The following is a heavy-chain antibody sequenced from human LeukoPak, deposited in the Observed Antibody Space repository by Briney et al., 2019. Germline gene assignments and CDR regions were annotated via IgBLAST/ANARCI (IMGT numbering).Heavy chain of an antibody. CDR2: IYTSGST. Sequence: SETLSLTCTVSGGSISSYYWSWIRQPAGKGLEWIGRIYTSGSTNYNPSLKSRVTMSVDTSKNQFSLKLSSVTAADTAVYYCARVGSSGWSDYYGMDVWGQGTTVTVSS. D-gene: IGHD6-19*01. J-gene: IGHJ6*02. CDR3: ARVGSSGWSDYYGMDV. V-gene: IGHV4-4*07. CDR1: GGSISSYY.